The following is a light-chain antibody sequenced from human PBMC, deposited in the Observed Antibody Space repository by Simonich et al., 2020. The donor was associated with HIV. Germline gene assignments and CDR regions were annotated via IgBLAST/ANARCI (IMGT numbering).Light chain of an antibody. CDR3: QQYDNWPPWT. CDR1: QSVSSD. CDR2: GAS. J-gene: IGKJ1*01. Sequence: EIVMTQSPATLSVSPGERATLSCRARQSVSSDLAWYQQKPGQAPRLLISGASTRATGIPARFSGSGSGTEFTLTISTMQSEDFAVYYCQQYDNWPPWTFGQGTEVEIK. V-gene: IGKV3-15*01.